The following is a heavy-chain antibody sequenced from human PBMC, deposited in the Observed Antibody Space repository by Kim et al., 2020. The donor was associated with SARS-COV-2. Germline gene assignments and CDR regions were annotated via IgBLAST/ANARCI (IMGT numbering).Heavy chain of an antibody. V-gene: IGHV3-30*01. D-gene: IGHD3-3*01. J-gene: IGHJ4*02. Sequence: DSGKGRFTISRDNSKNTLYLQMNSLRAEDTAVYYCARGALFGVVIMHFDYWGQGTLVTVSS. CDR3: ARGALFGVVIMHFDY.